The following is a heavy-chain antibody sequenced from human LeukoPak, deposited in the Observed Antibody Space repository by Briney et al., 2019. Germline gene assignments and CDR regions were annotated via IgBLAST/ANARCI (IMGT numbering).Heavy chain of an antibody. CDR2: IIPILGSA. CDR3: ATSSRTYSGTDY. Sequence: SVKVSCKASGGTFSSYAISWVRQAPGQGLEWMGWIIPILGSANYAQSFQGRVTMTADESTSTAYMELSSLRSEDTAVYYCATSSRTYSGTDYWGQGTLVTVSS. V-gene: IGHV1-69*11. J-gene: IGHJ4*02. D-gene: IGHD6-13*01. CDR1: GGTFSSYA.